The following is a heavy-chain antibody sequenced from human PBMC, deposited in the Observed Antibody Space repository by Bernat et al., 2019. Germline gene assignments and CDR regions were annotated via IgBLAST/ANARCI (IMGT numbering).Heavy chain of an antibody. CDR2: ISYDGSNK. J-gene: IGHJ6*02. D-gene: IGHD5/OR15-5a*01. V-gene: IGHV3-30*03. Sequence: QVQLVESGGGVVQPGRSLRLSCAASGFTFSSYGMHWVRQAPGKGLEWVAVISYDGSNKYYADSVKGRFTISRDNSKNTLYLQMNSLRAEDTAVYYCARVGSTASYYYYYGMDVWGQGTTVTVSS. CDR3: ARVGSTASYYYYYGMDV. CDR1: GFTFSSYG.